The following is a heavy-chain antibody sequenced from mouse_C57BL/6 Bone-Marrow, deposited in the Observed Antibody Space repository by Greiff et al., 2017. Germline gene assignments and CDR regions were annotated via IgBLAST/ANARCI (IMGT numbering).Heavy chain of an antibody. D-gene: IGHD1-1*01. CDR3: ARAPLRYYFDY. V-gene: IGHV1-76*01. J-gene: IGHJ2*01. CDR1: GYTFTDYY. CDR2: IYPGSGNT. Sequence: QVQLKQSGAELVRPGASVKLSCKASGYTFTDYYINWVKQRPGQGLEWIARIYPGSGNTYYNEKFKGKATLTAEKSSSTAYMQLSSLTSEDSAVYYCARAPLRYYFDYWGQGTTLTVSS.